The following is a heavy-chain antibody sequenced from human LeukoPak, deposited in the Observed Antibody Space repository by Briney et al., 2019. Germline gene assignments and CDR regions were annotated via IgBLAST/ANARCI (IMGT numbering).Heavy chain of an antibody. CDR1: GGSISSYY. CDR3: ARDVATYYDFWSGYRSGGWFDP. J-gene: IGHJ5*02. D-gene: IGHD3-3*01. V-gene: IGHV4-59*01. Sequence: SETLSLTCTVSGGSISSYYWSWIRHPPGKGPEWIGYIYYSGSTNYNPSLKSRVTISVDTSKNQFSLKLSSVTAADTAVYYCARDVATYYDFWSGYRSGGWFDPWGQGTLITVSS. CDR2: IYYSGST.